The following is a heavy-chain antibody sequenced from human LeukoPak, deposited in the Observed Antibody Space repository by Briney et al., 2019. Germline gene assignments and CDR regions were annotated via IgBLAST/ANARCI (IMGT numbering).Heavy chain of an antibody. J-gene: IGHJ4*02. CDR3: AKAAYADGSGWPDRNDY. V-gene: IGHV3-30*04. CDR1: GFTFSSYA. Sequence: GGSLRLSCAASGFTFSSYAMHWVRQAPGKGLEWVAVISYDGSNKYYADSVKGRFTISRDNSKNTLYLQMNSLRAEDTAVYYCAKAAYADGSGWPDRNDYWGQGTLVTVSS. CDR2: ISYDGSNK. D-gene: IGHD6-19*01.